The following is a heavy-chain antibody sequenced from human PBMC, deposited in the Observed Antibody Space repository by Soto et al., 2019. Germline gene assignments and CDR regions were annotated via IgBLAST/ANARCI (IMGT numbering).Heavy chain of an antibody. CDR1: GYTFTTFG. Sequence: ASVKVSCKASGYTFTTFGITWVRQAPGQGLEWMGWINAGNGNTKYSQKFQGRVTITRDTSASTAYMELSSLRSEDTAVYYCATLYIVGATTPFDYWGQGTLVTVSS. V-gene: IGHV1-3*01. CDR2: INAGNGNT. D-gene: IGHD1-26*01. CDR3: ATLYIVGATTPFDY. J-gene: IGHJ4*02.